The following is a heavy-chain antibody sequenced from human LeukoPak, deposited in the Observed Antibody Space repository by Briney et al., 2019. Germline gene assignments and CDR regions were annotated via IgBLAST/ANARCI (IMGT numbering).Heavy chain of an antibody. V-gene: IGHV3-23*01. CDR2: ISGSGGST. CDR3: AKSDYYDSSGYYYGSDY. D-gene: IGHD3-22*01. J-gene: IGHJ4*02. CDR1: GFTCSSYA. Sequence: PGGSLRPSCAASGFTCSSYAMTWVRQAPGKGLEWVSGISGSGGSTYYADSVKGRFTISRDNSKNTLYVQMNSLRAEDTAVYYCAKSDYYDSSGYYYGSDYWGQGTLVTVSS.